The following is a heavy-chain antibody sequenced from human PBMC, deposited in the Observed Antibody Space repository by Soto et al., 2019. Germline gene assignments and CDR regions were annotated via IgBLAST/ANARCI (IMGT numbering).Heavy chain of an antibody. CDR3: ARGEQNIVLMVYAANWFDP. J-gene: IGHJ5*02. CDR2: MNPNSGNT. CDR1: GYTFASSD. Sequence: SCKASGYTFASSDINVVRQATGQGREWMGWMNPNSGNTSYAEKFQGRVNMNRNTSISTAYMELSSLRSEDTAVYYCARGEQNIVLMVYAANWFDPWGQGTLVTVSS. V-gene: IGHV1-8*01. D-gene: IGHD2-8*01.